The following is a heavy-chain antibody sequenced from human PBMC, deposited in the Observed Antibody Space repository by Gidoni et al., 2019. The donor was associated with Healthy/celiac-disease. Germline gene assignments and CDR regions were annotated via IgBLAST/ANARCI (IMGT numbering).Heavy chain of an antibody. CDR3: ASRIGGYCSSTSCKRAQNEIDY. Sequence: QVQLQESGPGLVKPSETLSLTCTVSGGSISSDYWSSIRQPAGKGLEWIGRIYTSGSTKYNPSLKSRVTMSVDTSKNQFSLKLSSVTAADTAVYYCASRIGGYCSSTSCKRAQNEIDYWGQGTLVTVSS. CDR2: IYTSGST. J-gene: IGHJ4*02. V-gene: IGHV4-4*07. CDR1: GGSISSDY. D-gene: IGHD2-2*01.